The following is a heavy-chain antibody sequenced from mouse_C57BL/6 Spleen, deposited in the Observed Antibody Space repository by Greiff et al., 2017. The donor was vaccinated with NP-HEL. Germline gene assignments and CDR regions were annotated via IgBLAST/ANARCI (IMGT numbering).Heavy chain of an antibody. CDR2: IDPEDGDT. D-gene: IGHD2-3*01. V-gene: IGHV14-1*01. Sequence: VQLKESGAELVKPGASVKLSCTASGFNIKDYYMHWVKQRPEQGLEWIGRIDPEDGDTEYAPKCQGKATMTADTSSNTDYLPLSSLTSEATAVYYCTREGDGYPFAYWGQGTLVTVSA. J-gene: IGHJ3*01. CDR1: GFNIKDYY. CDR3: TREGDGYPFAY.